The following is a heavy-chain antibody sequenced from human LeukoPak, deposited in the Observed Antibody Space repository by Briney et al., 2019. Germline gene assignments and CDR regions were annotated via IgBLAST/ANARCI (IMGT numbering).Heavy chain of an antibody. J-gene: IGHJ4*02. D-gene: IGHD3-9*01. CDR2: INPNSGGT. CDR3: ARGRKYFDWYVTILNFDY. V-gene: IGHV1-2*02. CDR1: GYTFTGYY. Sequence: EASVKVSCKASGYTFTGYYMHWVRQAPGQGLEWMGWINPNSGGTNYAQKFQGRVTMTRDTSISTAYMELSRLRSDDTAVYYCARGRKYFDWYVTILNFDYWGQGTLVTVSS.